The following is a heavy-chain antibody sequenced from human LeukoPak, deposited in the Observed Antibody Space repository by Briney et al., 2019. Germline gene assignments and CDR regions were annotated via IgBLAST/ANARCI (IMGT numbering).Heavy chain of an antibody. Sequence: QPGGSLRLSCVASGFTFSSYWMSWVRQAPGKGLEWVANIKQDGSEKYYVDSVKGRFTISRDNAKNSLYLQMNSLRAEDTAVYYCARDQGYYDSSFGFDYWGQGALVTVSS. CDR1: GFTFSSYW. CDR2: IKQDGSEK. D-gene: IGHD3-22*01. V-gene: IGHV3-7*01. J-gene: IGHJ4*02. CDR3: ARDQGYYDSSFGFDY.